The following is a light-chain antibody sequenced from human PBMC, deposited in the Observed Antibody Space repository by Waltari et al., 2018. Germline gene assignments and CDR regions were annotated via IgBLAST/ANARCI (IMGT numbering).Light chain of an antibody. CDR1: SSDVGSYNF. V-gene: IGLV2-14*03. Sequence: QSVLTQPASVSGSPGQSITISCTGTSSDVGSYNFVSWYQQHPGKAPKLIIFNVSNRPSGVSNRFSGSKSGNTASLTISGLRSEDEADYYCAAWDDRLYTVMFGGGTKLTVL. CDR3: AAWDDRLYTVM. CDR2: NVS. J-gene: IGLJ3*02.